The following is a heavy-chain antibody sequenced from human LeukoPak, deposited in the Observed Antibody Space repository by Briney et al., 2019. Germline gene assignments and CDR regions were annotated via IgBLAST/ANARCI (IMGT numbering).Heavy chain of an antibody. Sequence: GESLKISCKASGYSFTAYWIGWVRQMPGKGLEWMGIIDPSDSDTRYTPSFQGQVTISADKSLTTAYLQWNSLKASDTALYYCARQTAMGRSGDYWGQGTLVTVSS. J-gene: IGHJ4*02. CDR3: ARQTAMGRSGDY. CDR1: GYSFTAYW. V-gene: IGHV5-51*01. CDR2: IDPSDSDT. D-gene: IGHD5-18*01.